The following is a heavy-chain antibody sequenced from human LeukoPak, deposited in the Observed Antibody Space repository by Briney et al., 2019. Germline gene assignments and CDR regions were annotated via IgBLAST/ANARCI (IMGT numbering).Heavy chain of an antibody. V-gene: IGHV3-21*01. J-gene: IGHJ6*03. Sequence: GGSLRLSCAASGFTFSSYSMNWVRQAPGKGLEGVSSISSSSSYIYYADSVKGRFTISRDNAKNSLYLQMNSLRAEDTAVYYCARVGEWLRSNYYMDVWGKGTTVTVSS. D-gene: IGHD5-12*01. CDR1: GFTFSSYS. CDR2: ISSSSSYI. CDR3: ARVGEWLRSNYYMDV.